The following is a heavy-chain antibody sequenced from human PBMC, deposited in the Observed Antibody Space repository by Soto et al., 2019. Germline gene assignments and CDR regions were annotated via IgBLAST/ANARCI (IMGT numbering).Heavy chain of an antibody. V-gene: IGHV3-15*07. CDR2: IKSKTDGGTT. D-gene: IGHD1-26*01. CDR3: TSSIVVLIAPNY. J-gene: IGHJ4*02. Sequence: EVHLVESGGGLVEPGGSLRLSCAASGFTFSNAWMNWVRQAPGKGLEWVGRIKSKTDGGTTDYAAPVKGRFTISRDDSKNTVHLQMNSLKTEDTAVYYCTSSIVVLIAPNYCGQGTLVTVSS. CDR1: GFTFSNAW.